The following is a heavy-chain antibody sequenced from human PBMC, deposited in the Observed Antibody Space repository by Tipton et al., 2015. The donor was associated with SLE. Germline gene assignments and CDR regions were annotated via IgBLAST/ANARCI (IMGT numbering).Heavy chain of an antibody. CDR2: INYSGSA. V-gene: IGHV4-34*01. CDR1: RGSFSGYH. Sequence: TLSLTCTIYRGSFSGYHWNWIRQTPEKGLEWIGEINYSGSANYNSSLKSRVTISVDTSKNQFSLRLSSVTAADTAVYYCARQCRLRGTIDFDAWGQGTLVTVSS. CDR3: ARQCRLRGTIDFDA. D-gene: IGHD3-10*01. J-gene: IGHJ4*02.